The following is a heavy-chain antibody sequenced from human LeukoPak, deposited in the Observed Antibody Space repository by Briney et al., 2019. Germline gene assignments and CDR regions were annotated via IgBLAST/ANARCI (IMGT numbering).Heavy chain of an antibody. CDR2: ISYDGSNK. CDR1: GFTFSSYG. V-gene: IGHV3-30*03. D-gene: IGHD1-26*01. J-gene: IGHJ5*02. CDR3: VRGSPLGATTNWLDP. Sequence: GGSLRLSCAASGFTFSSYGMHWVRQAPGKGLEWVAVISYDGSNKYYADSVKGRFTISRDNSKNTLYLQMNSLRAEDTAMYYCVRGSPLGATTNWLDPWGQGTLVTVSS.